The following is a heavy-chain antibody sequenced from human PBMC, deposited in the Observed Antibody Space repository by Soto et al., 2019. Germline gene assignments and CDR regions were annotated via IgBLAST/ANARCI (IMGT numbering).Heavy chain of an antibody. D-gene: IGHD3-22*01. J-gene: IGHJ4*02. CDR3: AKGGRIGSSGYFYFDY. CDR1: GFTFSSYA. V-gene: IGHV3-30*18. Sequence: GGSLRLSCAASGFTFSSYAIHWVRQAPGKGLEWVAVISYDGSNKYYADSVKGRFTISRDNSKNTLYLQMNSLRAEDTAVYYCAKGGRIGSSGYFYFDYWGKGTPVTVSS. CDR2: ISYDGSNK.